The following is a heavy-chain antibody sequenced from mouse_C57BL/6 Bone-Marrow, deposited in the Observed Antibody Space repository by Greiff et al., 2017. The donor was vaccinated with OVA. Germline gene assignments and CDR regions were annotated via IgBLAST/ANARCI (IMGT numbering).Heavy chain of an antibody. CDR1: GFTFSDYY. CDR2: ISNGGGST. Sequence: EVQLVESGGGLVQPGGSLKLSCAASGFTFSDYYMYWVRQTPEKRLEWVAYISNGGGSTYYPDTVKGRFTISRDNAKNTLYLQMSRLKSEDTAMYYCARHYYGSRRGYFDVWGTGTTVTVSS. V-gene: IGHV5-12*01. CDR3: ARHYYGSRRGYFDV. D-gene: IGHD1-1*01. J-gene: IGHJ1*03.